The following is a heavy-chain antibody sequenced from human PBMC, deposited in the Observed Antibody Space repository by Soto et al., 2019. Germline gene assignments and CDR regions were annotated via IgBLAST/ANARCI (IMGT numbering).Heavy chain of an antibody. V-gene: IGHV1-69*06. CDR1: GGTFSSYA. Sequence: ASVKVSCKASGGTFSSYAISWVRQAPGQGLEWMGGIIPIFGTANYAQKFQGRVTITADKSTSTAYMELSSLRSEDTAVYYCAGARYYDILTRSRGWFDPWGQGTLATVSS. CDR3: AGARYYDILTRSRGWFDP. CDR2: IIPIFGTA. J-gene: IGHJ5*02. D-gene: IGHD3-9*01.